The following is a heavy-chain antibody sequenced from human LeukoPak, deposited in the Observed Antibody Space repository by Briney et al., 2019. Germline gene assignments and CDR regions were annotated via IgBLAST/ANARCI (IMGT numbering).Heavy chain of an antibody. D-gene: IGHD4-11*01. Sequence: SETLSLTCTVSGGSISSYYWSWIRQPAGKGLEWIGRIYASGSSNYNPSLKSRVTISVDTSKNQFSLKLSSVTAADTAVYYCARDSDSSAIRGFYYYYYMDVWGKGTTVTVSS. CDR1: GGSISSYY. J-gene: IGHJ6*03. V-gene: IGHV4-4*07. CDR3: ARDSDSSAIRGFYYYYYMDV. CDR2: IYASGSS.